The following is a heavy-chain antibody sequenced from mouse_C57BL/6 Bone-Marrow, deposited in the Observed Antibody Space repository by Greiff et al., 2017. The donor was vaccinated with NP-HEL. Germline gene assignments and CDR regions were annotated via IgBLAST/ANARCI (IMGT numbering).Heavy chain of an antibody. CDR2: ISNLAYSI. CDR3: ARLYYGYDCWYFDV. V-gene: IGHV5-15*01. D-gene: IGHD2-2*01. CDR1: GFTFSDYG. J-gene: IGHJ1*03. Sequence: EVKLVESGGGLVQPGGSLKLSCAASGFTFSDYGMAWVRQAPRKGPEWVAFISNLAYSIYYADTVTGRFPISRENAKNTLDLKMSSLRSEDTAMYYCARLYYGYDCWYFDVWGTGTTVTVSS.